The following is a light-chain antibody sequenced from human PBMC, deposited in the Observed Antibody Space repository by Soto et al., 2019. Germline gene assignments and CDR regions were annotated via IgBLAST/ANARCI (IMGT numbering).Light chain of an antibody. J-gene: IGKJ1*01. V-gene: IGKV4-1*01. CDR1: QSVLYSSNNKNY. CDR2: WAS. Sequence: DIVMTQSPDSLAVSLGERATINCKSSQSVLYSSNNKNYLAWYQQKPGQPPTLLIYWASTRKSGVPDRFSGSGSGTDFTLTISSLQAEDVAVYYCQQYYSTPQTFGQGTRVEIK. CDR3: QQYYSTPQT.